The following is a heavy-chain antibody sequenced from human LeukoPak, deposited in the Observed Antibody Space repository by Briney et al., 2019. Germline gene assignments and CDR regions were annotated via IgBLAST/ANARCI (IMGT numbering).Heavy chain of an antibody. CDR2: IKQDGRER. J-gene: IGHJ2*01. CDR3: ASLPGGKTAALEFDL. Sequence: GGSLRLSSAASGLTLSSLLMSWVRQTPRKGLECAANIKQDGRERYYVDSVKGRFPISRDKARNSLYLTMNSLSAEATDVYYCASLPGGKTAALEFDLRGRGTLVTVSS. D-gene: IGHD6-13*01. CDR1: GLTLSSLL. V-gene: IGHV3-7*01.